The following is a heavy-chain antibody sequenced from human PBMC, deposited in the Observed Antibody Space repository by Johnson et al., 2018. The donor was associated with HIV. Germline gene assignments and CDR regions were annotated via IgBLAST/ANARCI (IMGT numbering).Heavy chain of an antibody. CDR3: ASGDRSI. CDR2: ISYDGSNK. J-gene: IGHJ3*02. CDR1: GFTFSRYA. Sequence: QVQLVESGGGVVQPGRSLRLSCAASGFTFSRYAMHWVRRAPGKGLEWMAIISYDGSNKYYADSVKGRFTISRDNSKNTLYLQMNSLRHDDTAVYYCASGDRSIWGQGTMVTVSS. V-gene: IGHV3-30-3*01. D-gene: IGHD7-27*01.